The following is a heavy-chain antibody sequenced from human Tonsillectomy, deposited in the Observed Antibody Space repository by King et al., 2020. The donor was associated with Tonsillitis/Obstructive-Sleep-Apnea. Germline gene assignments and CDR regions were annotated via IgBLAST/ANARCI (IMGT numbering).Heavy chain of an antibody. Sequence: HLVQSGAEVKKPGASVKVSCKASGYTFTGYTIHWLRQAPGQRLEWMGWINAGNGDTKYSRDFQVRVTITRDTSARTVYMELSYLRSDDTAVFYCARVAAAATHLDYWGQGTPVTVSS. V-gene: IGHV1-3*01. D-gene: IGHD6-13*01. J-gene: IGHJ4*02. CDR2: INAGNGDT. CDR3: ARVAAAATHLDY. CDR1: GYTFTGYT.